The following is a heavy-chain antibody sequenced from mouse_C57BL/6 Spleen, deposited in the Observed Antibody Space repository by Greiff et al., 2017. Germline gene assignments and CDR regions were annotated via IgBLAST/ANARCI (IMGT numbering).Heavy chain of an antibody. V-gene: IGHV1-76*01. CDR2: IYPGSGNT. CDR3: ARRGGNYAMDY. J-gene: IGHJ4*01. Sequence: QVQLQQSGAELVRPGASVKLSCKASGYTFTDYYINWVKQRPGQGLEWIARIYPGSGNTYYNEKFKGKATLTADKSSSTAYMQLSSLTSEDSAVYFCARRGGNYAMDYWGQGTSVTVSS. D-gene: IGHD1-1*02. CDR1: GYTFTDYY.